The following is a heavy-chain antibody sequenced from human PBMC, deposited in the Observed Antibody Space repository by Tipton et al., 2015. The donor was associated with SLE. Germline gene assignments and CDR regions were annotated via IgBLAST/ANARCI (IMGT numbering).Heavy chain of an antibody. V-gene: IGHV4-59*01. CDR3: ARAPIAAPTGYYYGMDV. D-gene: IGHD6-13*01. CDR2: IYYSGST. CDR1: GGSISSYY. Sequence: TLSPTCTVSGGSISSYYWSWIRQPPGKGLEWIGYIYYSGSTNYNPSLKSRVTISVDTSKNQFSLKLSSVTAADTAVYYCARAPIAAPTGYYYGMDVWGQGTTVTVSS. J-gene: IGHJ6*02.